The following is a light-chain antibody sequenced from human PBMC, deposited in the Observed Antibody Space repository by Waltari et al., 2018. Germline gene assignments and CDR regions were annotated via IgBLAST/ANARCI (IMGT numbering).Light chain of an antibody. CDR3: QQGYNTPYT. CDR1: QGISTY. V-gene: IGKV1-39*01. CDR2: GAS. J-gene: IGKJ2*01. Sequence: ASVGDRVTIACRASQGISTYLNWYQQKPGKAPNVLIYGASSLQSGVPSRFSGSGSGTDFTLTISSLQPEDFATYYCQQGYNTPYTFGQGTKLDIK.